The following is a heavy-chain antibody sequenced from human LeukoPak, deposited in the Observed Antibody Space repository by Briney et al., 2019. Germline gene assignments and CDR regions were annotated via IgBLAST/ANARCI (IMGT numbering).Heavy chain of an antibody. CDR1: GYTFTSYG. J-gene: IGHJ3*02. D-gene: IGHD6-19*01. V-gene: IGHV1-18*01. CDR3: AHVGAVAGDDAFDI. Sequence: ASAKVSCKAPGYTFTSYGISWVRQAPGQGLEWMGWISAYNGNTNYAQKLQGRVTMTTDTSTSTAYMELRSLRSDDTAVYYCAHVGAVAGDDAFDIWGQGTMVTVSS. CDR2: ISAYNGNT.